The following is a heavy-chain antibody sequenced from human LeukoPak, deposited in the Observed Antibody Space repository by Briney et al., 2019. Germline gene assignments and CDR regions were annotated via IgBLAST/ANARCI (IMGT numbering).Heavy chain of an antibody. D-gene: IGHD1-20*01. V-gene: IGHV4-39*07. Sequence: PSETLSLTCTVSGGSISSSSYYWGWIRQPPGKGLEWIGSIYYSGSTYYNPSLKSRVTISVDTSKNQFSLKLSSVTAADTAVYYCAKVTGTTGGRRYIGGISWFDPWGQGTLVTVSS. CDR2: IYYSGST. CDR1: GGSISSSSYY. CDR3: AKVTGTTGGRRYIGGISWFDP. J-gene: IGHJ5*02.